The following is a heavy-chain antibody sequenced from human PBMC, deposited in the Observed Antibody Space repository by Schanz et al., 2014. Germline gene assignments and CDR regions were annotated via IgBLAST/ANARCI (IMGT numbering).Heavy chain of an antibody. CDR1: GYTFTSYY. V-gene: IGHV1-46*03. Sequence: QVQLVQSGAEVKKPGASVKVSCKASGYTFTSYYMHWVRQAPGQGLEWMGIINPSGGSTSYAQKFQGRVTMTRDTYTSTVDMELSSLRSEDTAVYYCARDGEAAAGCDYWGQGPLVTVSS. D-gene: IGHD6-13*01. J-gene: IGHJ4*02. CDR3: ARDGEAAAGCDY. CDR2: INPSGGST.